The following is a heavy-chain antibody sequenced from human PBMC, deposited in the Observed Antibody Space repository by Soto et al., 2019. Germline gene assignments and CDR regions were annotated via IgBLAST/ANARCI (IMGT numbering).Heavy chain of an antibody. CDR2: IDPSDSYT. CDR3: ARHTSAIVVVPAAKGGMDV. J-gene: IGHJ6*02. D-gene: IGHD2-2*01. Sequence: GQAEKISCKGSGWNVSSYWMSWVRQMPGKGLEWMGRIDPSDSYTNYSPSFQGHVTISADKSISTAYLQWSSLKASDTAMYYCARHTSAIVVVPAAKGGMDVWGQGNTVTGSS. CDR1: GWNVSSYW. V-gene: IGHV5-10-1*01.